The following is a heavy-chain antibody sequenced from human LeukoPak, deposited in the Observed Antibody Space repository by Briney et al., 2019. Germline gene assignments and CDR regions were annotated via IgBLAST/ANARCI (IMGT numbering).Heavy chain of an antibody. CDR3: ASSPGGPSEDYYYYMDV. J-gene: IGHJ6*03. CDR2: ISSTSAYI. D-gene: IGHD3-10*01. V-gene: IGHV3-21*01. Sequence: GGSLRLSCAASGFTFSIFWMHWVRRAPGKGLVWVSCISSTSAYIHYADSVKGRFTISRDNAKNSLYLQMNSLRAEDTAVYYCASSPGGPSEDYYYYMDVWGKGTTVTVSS. CDR1: GFTFSIFW.